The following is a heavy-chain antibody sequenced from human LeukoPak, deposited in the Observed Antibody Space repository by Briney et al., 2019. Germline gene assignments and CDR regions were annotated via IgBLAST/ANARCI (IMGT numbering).Heavy chain of an antibody. CDR1: GFTFSDHW. J-gene: IGHJ4*02. CDR3: AGEIRAAATDY. D-gene: IGHD2-15*01. CDR2: INSDGSKS. V-gene: IGHV3-74*01. Sequence: GGSLRLSCAASGFTFSDHWMHWVRQAPGKGLVWVSRINSDGSKSIYADSVKGRFTISRDNAKNTLYLQMNRLRAEDTAVYYCAGEIRAAATDYWGQGTLVTVSS.